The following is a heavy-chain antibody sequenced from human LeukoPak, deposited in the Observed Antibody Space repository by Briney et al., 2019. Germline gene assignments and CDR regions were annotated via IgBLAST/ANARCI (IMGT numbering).Heavy chain of an antibody. CDR1: GFTFSGSA. V-gene: IGHV3-73*01. J-gene: IGHJ4*02. CDR2: IRSKANSYAT. CDR3: TRLPYYYDSSGYPFNDY. D-gene: IGHD3-22*01. Sequence: PGGSLRLSCAASGFTFSGSAMHWVRQASGKGLEWVGRIRSKANSYATAYAASVKGRFTISRDDSKNTAYLQMNSLKTEDTAVYYCTRLPYYYDSSGYPFNDYWGQGTLVTVSS.